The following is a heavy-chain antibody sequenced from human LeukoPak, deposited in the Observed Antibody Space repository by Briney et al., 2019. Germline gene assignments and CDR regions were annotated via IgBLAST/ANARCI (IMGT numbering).Heavy chain of an antibody. CDR2: ISYDGSNK. V-gene: IGHV3-30*04. CDR1: GFTFSSYA. J-gene: IGHJ4*02. CDR3: ARTGKSSSWLYDY. D-gene: IGHD6-13*01. Sequence: GGSLRLSCSASGFTFSSYAMHWVRQAPGKGLEWVAVISYDGSNKYYADSVKGRFTISRDNSKNTLYLQMNSLRAEDTAVYYCARTGKSSSWLYDYRGQGTLVTVSS.